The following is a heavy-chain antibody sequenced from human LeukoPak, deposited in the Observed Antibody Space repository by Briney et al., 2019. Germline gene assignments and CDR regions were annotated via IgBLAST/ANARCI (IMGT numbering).Heavy chain of an antibody. J-gene: IGHJ4*02. CDR2: IYYSGST. D-gene: IGHD2-21*02. CDR3: ARRRRYFCGGDCSDDY. CDR1: GGSISSSSYY. V-gene: IGHV4-39*01. Sequence: SETLSLTCTVSGGSISSSSYYWGWIRQPPGKGLEWSGSIYYSGSTYYHPSLKSRVTISVDTSKNQFSLKLSSVTAADTAVYYCARRRRYFCGGDCSDDYWGQGTLVTVSS.